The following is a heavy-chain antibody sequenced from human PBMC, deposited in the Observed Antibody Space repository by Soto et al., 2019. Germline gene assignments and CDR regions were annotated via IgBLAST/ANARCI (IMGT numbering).Heavy chain of an antibody. CDR1: GFTFSSYA. Sequence: GGSLRLSCAASGFTFSSYAMHWVRQAPGKGLEWVAVISYDGSNKYYADSVKGRFTISRDNSKNTLYLQMNSLRAEDTAVYYCAREYSGSHVDYWGQGTLVTVSS. CDR2: ISYDGSNK. D-gene: IGHD1-26*01. CDR3: AREYSGSHVDY. V-gene: IGHV3-30-3*01. J-gene: IGHJ4*02.